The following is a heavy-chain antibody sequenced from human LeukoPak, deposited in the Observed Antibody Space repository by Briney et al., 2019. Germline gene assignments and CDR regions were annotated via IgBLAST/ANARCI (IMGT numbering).Heavy chain of an antibody. Sequence: ASVKVSCKASGYTFTSYGISWVRQAPGQGLEWMGIINPSGGSTSYAQKFQGRVTMTRDMSTSTVYMELSSLRSEDTAVYYCARGTTVVTPEGWFDPWGQGTLVTVSS. CDR1: GYTFTSYG. CDR3: ARGTTVVTPEGWFDP. CDR2: INPSGGST. D-gene: IGHD4-23*01. J-gene: IGHJ5*02. V-gene: IGHV1-46*01.